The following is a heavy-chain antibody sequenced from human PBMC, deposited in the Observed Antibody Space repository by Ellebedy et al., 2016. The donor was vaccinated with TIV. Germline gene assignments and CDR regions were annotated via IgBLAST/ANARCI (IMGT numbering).Heavy chain of an antibody. CDR3: ARFADCGGNCPLDN. CDR1: GFTFSGYA. D-gene: IGHD2-21*01. CDR2: ISARDGRT. Sequence: GESLKISCAASGFTFSGYAMSWVRQTPGKGLEWVSSISARDGRTYYSDSVKGRFTISRDNFGDTLFLQMNILRAEDTATYYCARFADCGGNCPLDNWGQGTLVTVSS. J-gene: IGHJ4*02. V-gene: IGHV3-23*01.